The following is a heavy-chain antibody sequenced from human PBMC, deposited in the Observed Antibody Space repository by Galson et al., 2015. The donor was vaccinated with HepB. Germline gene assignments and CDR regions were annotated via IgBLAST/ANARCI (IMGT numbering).Heavy chain of an antibody. V-gene: IGHV3-33*01. Sequence: CAASGFTFSSYGMHWVRQAPGKGLEWVAVIWYDGSSKYYADSVKGRFTISRDNSKNTLYLQMNSLRAEDTAVYYCARRGLYSSSWHGEGDFDCWGQGTLVPSS. D-gene: IGHD6-13*01. J-gene: IGHJ4*02. CDR1: GFTFSSYG. CDR3: ARRGLYSSSWHGEGDFDC. CDR2: IWYDGSSK.